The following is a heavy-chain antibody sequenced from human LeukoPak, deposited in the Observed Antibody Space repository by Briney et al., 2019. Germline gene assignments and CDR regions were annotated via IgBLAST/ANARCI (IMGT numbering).Heavy chain of an antibody. Sequence: GGSLRLSCAASGFTFSSYSMNWVRQAPGKGLEWVSSISSSSSYIYYADSVKGRFTISRDNAKNSLYLQMNSLRAEGTAVYYCARDPQGYSYGYLDYWGQGTLVTVSS. D-gene: IGHD5-18*01. J-gene: IGHJ4*02. CDR1: GFTFSSYS. V-gene: IGHV3-21*01. CDR3: ARDPQGYSYGYLDY. CDR2: ISSSSSYI.